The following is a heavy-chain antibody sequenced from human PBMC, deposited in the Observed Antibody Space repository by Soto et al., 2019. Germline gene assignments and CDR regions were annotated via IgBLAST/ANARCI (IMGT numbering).Heavy chain of an antibody. CDR3: ARGGAAAIHYYYYGMDV. J-gene: IGHJ6*02. D-gene: IGHD6-13*01. Sequence: SLRLSCAASGFTFSSYEMNWVRQAPGKGLEWVSYISSSGSTIYYADSVKGRFTISRDNAKNSLYLQMNSLRAEDTAVYYCARGGAAAIHYYYYGMDVWGQGTTVTVSS. CDR2: ISSSGSTI. V-gene: IGHV3-48*03. CDR1: GFTFSSYE.